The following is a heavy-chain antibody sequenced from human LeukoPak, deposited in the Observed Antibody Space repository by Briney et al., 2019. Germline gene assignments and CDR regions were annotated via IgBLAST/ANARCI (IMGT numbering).Heavy chain of an antibody. D-gene: IGHD3-9*01. Sequence: GGSLRLSCAASGFTFSSYGMHWVRQAPGKGLEWVAVISYDGSNKYYADSVKGRFTISRDNSKNTLYLQMNSLRAEDTAVYYCAKDVYDILTGPYYFDYWGQGTLVTVSS. V-gene: IGHV3-30*18. CDR3: AKDVYDILTGPYYFDY. CDR2: ISYDGSNK. J-gene: IGHJ4*02. CDR1: GFTFSSYG.